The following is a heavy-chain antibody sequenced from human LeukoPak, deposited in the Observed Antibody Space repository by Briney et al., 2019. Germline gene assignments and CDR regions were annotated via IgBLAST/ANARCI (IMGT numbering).Heavy chain of an antibody. D-gene: IGHD2-21*02. CDR1: GSTFKNYA. CDR2: ISGSGDNT. V-gene: IGHV3-23*01. Sequence: GGSLRLSCAASGSTFKNYAMTWVRQAPGKGLEWVSGISGSGDNTYYADSDSVKGRFTISRDNPKNTLYLQMNSLGAEDTAIYYCTKCMTASGTCFFACWGQGTLATVSS. CDR3: TKCMTASGTCFFAC. J-gene: IGHJ4*02.